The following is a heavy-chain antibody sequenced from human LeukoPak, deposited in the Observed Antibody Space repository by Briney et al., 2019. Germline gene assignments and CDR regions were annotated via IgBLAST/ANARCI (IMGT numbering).Heavy chain of an antibody. J-gene: IGHJ4*02. CDR1: GFTFDDYG. CDR2: INWNGGST. Sequence: GGSLRLSCAASGFTFDDYGMSWVRQAPGKGLEWVSGINWNGGSTGYADSVKGRFTISRDNAKNSLYLQMNSLRAEDTALYYCGRFKVWLPYDYWGQGTLVTVSS. CDR3: GRFKVWLPYDY. V-gene: IGHV3-20*04. D-gene: IGHD3-16*01.